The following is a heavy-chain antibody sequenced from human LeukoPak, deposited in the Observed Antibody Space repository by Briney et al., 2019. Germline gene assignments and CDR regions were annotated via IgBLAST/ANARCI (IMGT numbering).Heavy chain of an antibody. Sequence: GGSLRLSCAASGFTFNNYSMSWVRQAPGKGLEWVSGISSSGGSTYYADSVKGRLTISRENSKSTLYLQMNSLRAEDTAVYFCAKDAPASGGSWFFQRWGQGTLVTVPS. CDR1: GFTFNNYS. V-gene: IGHV3-23*01. J-gene: IGHJ1*01. CDR2: ISSSGGST. CDR3: AKDAPASGGSWFFQR. D-gene: IGHD6-13*01.